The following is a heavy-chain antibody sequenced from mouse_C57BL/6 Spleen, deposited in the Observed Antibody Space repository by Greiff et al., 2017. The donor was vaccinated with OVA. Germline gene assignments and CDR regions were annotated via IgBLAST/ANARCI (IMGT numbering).Heavy chain of an antibody. CDR2: ISYDGSN. CDR1: GYSITSGYY. D-gene: IGHD2-3*01. V-gene: IGHV3-6*01. CDR3: ARGDGYPWFAY. J-gene: IGHJ3*01. Sequence: EVQLQQSGPGLVKPSQSLSLTCSVTGYSITSGYYWNWIRQFPGNQQVWMSYISYDGSNNYNPSLKNRISITRDTSKNQFFLKLNSVTTEDTATYYCARGDGYPWFAYWGQGTLVTVSA.